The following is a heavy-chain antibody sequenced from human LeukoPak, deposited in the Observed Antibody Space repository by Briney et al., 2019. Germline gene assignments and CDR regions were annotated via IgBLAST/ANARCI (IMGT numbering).Heavy chain of an antibody. CDR2: VYYGGCT. CDR3: ARIPVRPCSGGSCYLPRGYYYYMDV. Sequence: SETLSLTCTVPGGSISSSSYYWGWIRQPPGKGLEWIGNVYYGGCTYYNPSLKSRVTISLDTSKNQFTLKLTSVTAADTAVYYCARIPVRPCSGGSCYLPRGYYYYMDVWGKGTTVTISS. V-gene: IGHV4-39*06. D-gene: IGHD2-15*01. J-gene: IGHJ6*03. CDR1: GGSISSSSYY.